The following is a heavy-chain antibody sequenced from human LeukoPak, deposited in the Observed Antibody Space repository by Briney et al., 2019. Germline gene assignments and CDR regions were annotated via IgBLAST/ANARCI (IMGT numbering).Heavy chain of an antibody. V-gene: IGHV4-59*01. Sequence: SETLSLTCTVSGGSISSYYRSWIRQPPGKGLEWIGYIYYSGSTNYNPSLKSRVTISVDTSKNQFSLKLSSVTAADTAVYYCARVSGYDWESFYDYWGQGTLVTVSS. D-gene: IGHD5-12*01. CDR1: GGSISSYY. CDR3: ARVSGYDWESFYDY. CDR2: IYYSGST. J-gene: IGHJ4*02.